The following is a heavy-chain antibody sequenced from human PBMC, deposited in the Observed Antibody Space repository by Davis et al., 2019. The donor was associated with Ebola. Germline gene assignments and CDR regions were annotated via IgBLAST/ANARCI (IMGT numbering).Heavy chain of an antibody. Sequence: GESLKISCAASGFTFSSFGMHWVRQAPGKGLEWVAVVSYDGSIDYYADSVKGRFTISRDNSNNTLYLQMNSLRAEDTAVYYCATTPQYSSGQNKPFDYWGQGTLVTVSS. CDR3: ATTPQYSSGQNKPFDY. CDR1: GFTFSSFG. J-gene: IGHJ4*02. CDR2: VSYDGSID. V-gene: IGHV3-30*03. D-gene: IGHD6-19*01.